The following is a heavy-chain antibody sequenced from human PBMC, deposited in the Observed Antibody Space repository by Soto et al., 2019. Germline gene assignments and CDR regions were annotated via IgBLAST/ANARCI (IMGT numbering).Heavy chain of an antibody. CDR3: ARRRGGFGGGWTTPYFDY. J-gene: IGHJ4*02. V-gene: IGHV2-5*02. Sequence: QITLKESGPTLVKPTQTLTLTCSFSGFSLNTGGVGVGWIRQPPGKALEWLAVIYWDDDKSWSPSLGDRLTITRDASEDQVVLTVTNMDPVDTATYYCARRRGGFGGGWTTPYFDYWGQGTLVTVSS. CDR1: GFSLNTGGVG. D-gene: IGHD6-19*01. CDR2: IYWDDDK.